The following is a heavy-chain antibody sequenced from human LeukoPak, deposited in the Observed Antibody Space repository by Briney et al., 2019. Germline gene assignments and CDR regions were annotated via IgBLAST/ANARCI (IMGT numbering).Heavy chain of an antibody. CDR3: TAAVAGSIITMIVGSDAFDI. Sequence: PGRSLRLSCAASGFIFSSYAMHWARQAPGQGLEWMGWINPNSGGTNYAQKFQGRVTMTRDTSISTAYMELSRLRSDDTAVYYCTAAVAGSIITMIVGSDAFDIWGQGTMVTVSS. V-gene: IGHV1-2*02. CDR1: GFIFSSYA. D-gene: IGHD3-22*01. CDR2: INPNSGGT. J-gene: IGHJ3*02.